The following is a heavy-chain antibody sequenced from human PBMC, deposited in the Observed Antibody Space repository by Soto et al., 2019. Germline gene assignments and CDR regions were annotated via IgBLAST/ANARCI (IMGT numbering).Heavy chain of an antibody. J-gene: IGHJ4*02. Sequence: GASVKVSCKVSGYTLTELSMHWVRQAPGKGLEWMGGFDPGDGETIYAQKFQGRVSLTTDTSSTTAYMELRSLTSDDTAVYYCARDLVPGYTGFSDYWGQGTLVTVSS. D-gene: IGHD5-12*01. CDR1: GYTLTELS. V-gene: IGHV1-24*01. CDR3: ARDLVPGYTGFSDY. CDR2: FDPGDGET.